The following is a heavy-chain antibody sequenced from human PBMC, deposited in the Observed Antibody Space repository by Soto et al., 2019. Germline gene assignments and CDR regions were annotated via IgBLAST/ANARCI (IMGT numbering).Heavy chain of an antibody. CDR3: ANAAKRAWVVSSIDY. CDR1: GFTFNTYA. J-gene: IGHJ4*02. CDR2: ISGGGGST. Sequence: EVQLLESGGDLVQPGGSLRLSCTASGFTFNTYAMSWVRQAPGKGLEWISAISGGGGSTYYEDSVKGRFSISRDNSKNTLSLQMNTLRAEDTAFYSCANAAKRAWVVSSIDYWGQGTLGTVSS. V-gene: IGHV3-23*01. D-gene: IGHD5-12*01.